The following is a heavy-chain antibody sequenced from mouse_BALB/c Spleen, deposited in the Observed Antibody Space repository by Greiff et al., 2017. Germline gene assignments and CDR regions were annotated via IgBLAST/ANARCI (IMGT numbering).Heavy chain of an antibody. J-gene: IGHJ2*01. CDR2: IYYSGTI. CDR1: GISITTGNYR. V-gene: IGHV3-5*02. D-gene: IGHD2-3*01. CDR3: AREGDDGYLYYFDY. Sequence: VQLKESGPGLVKPSQTVSLTCTVTGISITTGNYRWSWIRQFPGNKLEWIGYIYYSGTITYNPSLTSRTTITRDTSKNQFFLEMNSLTAEDTATYYCAREGDDGYLYYFDYWGQGTTLTVSS.